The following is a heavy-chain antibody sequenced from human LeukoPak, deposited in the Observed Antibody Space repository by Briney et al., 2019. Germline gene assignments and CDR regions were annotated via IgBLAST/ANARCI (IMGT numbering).Heavy chain of an antibody. D-gene: IGHD6-19*01. J-gene: IGHJ6*02. CDR3: ARDLGSGWYDYHPYYYYGMDV. CDR2: IWYDGSNK. V-gene: IGHV3-33*01. CDR1: GFTFSSYG. Sequence: GGSLRLSCAASGFTFSSYGMHWVRQAPGKGLEWVAVIWYDGSNKYYADSVKGRFTISRDNAKNSLYLQMNSLRAEDTAVYYCARDLGSGWYDYHPYYYYGMDVWGQGTTVTVSS.